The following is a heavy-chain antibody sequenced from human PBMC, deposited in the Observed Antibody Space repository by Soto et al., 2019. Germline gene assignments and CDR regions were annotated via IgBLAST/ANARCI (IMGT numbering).Heavy chain of an antibody. CDR2: IIPIFGTA. CDR3: ARLVLERRVIYYYYYGMDV. V-gene: IGHV1-69*01. CDR1: GGTFSSYA. Sequence: QVQLVQSGAAVKKPGSSVKVSCKASGGTFSSYAISWVRQAPGQGLAWMGGIIPIFGTANYAQKFQGRVTITAEESTSTAYMELSSLISEDTAVYYCARLVLERRVIYYYYYGMDVWGQGTTVTVSS. J-gene: IGHJ6*02. D-gene: IGHD1-1*01.